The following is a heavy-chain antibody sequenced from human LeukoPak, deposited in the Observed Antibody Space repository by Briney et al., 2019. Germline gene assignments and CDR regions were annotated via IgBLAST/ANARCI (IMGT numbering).Heavy chain of an antibody. Sequence: SETLSLTCTVSGGSISSYYWSWLRQPPGKGLEWIGYIYYSGSTNYNPSLKSRVTISVDTSKNQFSLKLSSVTAADTAVYYCARCPIHGITHFDYWGQGTLVTVSS. V-gene: IGHV4-59*01. CDR1: GGSISSYY. CDR2: IYYSGST. D-gene: IGHD2-2*02. CDR3: ARCPIHGITHFDY. J-gene: IGHJ4*02.